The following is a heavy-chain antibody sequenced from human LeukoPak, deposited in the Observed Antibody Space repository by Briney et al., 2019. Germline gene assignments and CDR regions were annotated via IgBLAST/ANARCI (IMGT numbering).Heavy chain of an antibody. V-gene: IGHV3-7*01. D-gene: IGHD3-22*01. Sequence: GGSLRLSCAASGFIFSSYWMNWVRQAPGKGLEWVANIKEDGSGKYYVDSVKGRFTISRDNAKNLLYLQMNNLRAEDTAVYYCVRDDDRPDNGLDYWGQGTLVTVSS. J-gene: IGHJ4*02. CDR2: IKEDGSGK. CDR3: VRDDDRPDNGLDY. CDR1: GFIFSSYW.